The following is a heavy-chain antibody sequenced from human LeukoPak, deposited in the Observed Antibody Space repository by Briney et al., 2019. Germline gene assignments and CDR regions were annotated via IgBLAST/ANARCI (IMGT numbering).Heavy chain of an antibody. D-gene: IGHD3-16*01. CDR3: ARSYYDYVWGSYSYYYYMDV. V-gene: IGHV4-4*09. CDR2: IYTSGST. CDR1: GGSISRYY. Sequence: PSETLSLTCTVSGGSISRYYWSWIRQPPGKGLEWIGYIYTSGSTNYNPSLKSRVTISVDTSKNQFSLKLSSVTAADTAVYYCARSYYDYVWGSYSYYYYMDVWGKGTTVTVSS. J-gene: IGHJ6*03.